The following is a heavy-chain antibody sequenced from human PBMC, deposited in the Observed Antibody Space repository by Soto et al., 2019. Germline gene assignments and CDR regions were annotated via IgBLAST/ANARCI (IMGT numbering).Heavy chain of an antibody. CDR1: GGSITSSKHY. CDR2: IYLSGFT. D-gene: IGHD3-3*01. CDR3: ARGGLDDFWSGYLYHLDS. Sequence: SETLSLTCTVSGGSITSSKHYWSWIRQHPGKGLEWIGYIYLSGFTYSNPSLKSRVTMSIDTSKNQFSLKLSSVTAADTAVYYCARGGLDDFWSGYLYHLDSWGQGTLVTVSS. V-gene: IGHV4-30-4*08. J-gene: IGHJ4*02.